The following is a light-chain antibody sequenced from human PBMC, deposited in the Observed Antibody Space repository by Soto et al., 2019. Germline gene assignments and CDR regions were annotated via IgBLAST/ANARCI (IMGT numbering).Light chain of an antibody. V-gene: IGLV2-14*01. CDR3: SSYTSSSTLVV. CDR2: DVS. J-gene: IGLJ2*01. CDR1: SSDVGGYNY. Sequence: QSALTQPASVSGSPGQSLPISCSGTSSDVGGYNYVSWYQQHPGKAPKHMIYDVSNRPSGGSNRFSGSKSGNTASLTNSGLQAEDEADYYCSSYTSSSTLVVFGGGTKLTVL.